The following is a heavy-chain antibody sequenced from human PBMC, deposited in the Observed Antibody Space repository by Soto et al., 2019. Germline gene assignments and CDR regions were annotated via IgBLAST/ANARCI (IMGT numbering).Heavy chain of an antibody. CDR1: GYTFTSYG. CDR2: ISTYNGNT. Sequence: ASGKVSCKASGYTFTSYGISWVRQAPGQGLEWMGWISTYNGNTNYAQKLQGRVTMTTDTSTSTAYMELRSLRSDDTAVYYCARDHYGDYEAFYWGQGTLVTVSS. J-gene: IGHJ4*02. D-gene: IGHD4-17*01. CDR3: ARDHYGDYEAFY. V-gene: IGHV1-18*01.